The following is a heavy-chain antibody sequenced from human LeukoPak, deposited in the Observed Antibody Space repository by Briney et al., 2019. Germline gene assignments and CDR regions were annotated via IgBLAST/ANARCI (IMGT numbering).Heavy chain of an antibody. Sequence: SETLSLTCAVYGGSFSGYYWSWIRQPPKKGLEWIGEINHSGSTNYNPSLKSRVTISVDTAKNQFSLKVRSVTAADTAVYYCARGHVGSYAYYYYYGMDVWGQGTTVTVSS. V-gene: IGHV4-34*01. CDR1: GGSFSGYY. CDR2: INHSGST. CDR3: ARGHVGSYAYYYYYGMDV. J-gene: IGHJ6*02. D-gene: IGHD2-8*01.